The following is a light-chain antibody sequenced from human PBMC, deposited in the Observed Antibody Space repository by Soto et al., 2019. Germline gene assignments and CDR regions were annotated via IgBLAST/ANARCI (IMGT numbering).Light chain of an antibody. CDR2: DAS. V-gene: IGKV3D-20*02. CDR1: QIRGSNS. J-gene: IGKJ1*01. Sequence: RARATLSCSASQIRGSNSLAWYQQKPGQAPRFLIYDASSRAAGIPDRFSGSGSGTDFTLTITRLEPEDFAVYHCQQRSNWPWSFGQGTMVDI. CDR3: QQRSNWPWS.